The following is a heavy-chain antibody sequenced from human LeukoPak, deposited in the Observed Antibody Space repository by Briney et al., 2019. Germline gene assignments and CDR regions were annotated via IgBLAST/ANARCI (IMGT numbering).Heavy chain of an antibody. V-gene: IGHV1-2*02. CDR3: ARDPRSGFDY. J-gene: IGHJ4*02. CDR2: IKPSSGGT. CDR1: GYTFTGYY. Sequence: ASVKVSCKASGYTFTGYYIHWVRQAPGQGLEWMGWIKPSSGGTNYAQKLQGRVTMTTDTSTSTAYMELRSLRSDDTAVYYCARDPRSGFDYWGQGTLVTVSS. D-gene: IGHD1-14*01.